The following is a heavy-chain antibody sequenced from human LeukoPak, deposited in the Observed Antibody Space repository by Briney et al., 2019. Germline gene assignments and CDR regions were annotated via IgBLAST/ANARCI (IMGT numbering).Heavy chain of an antibody. D-gene: IGHD4-23*01. Sequence: SETLSLTCAVSGYSISSGYYWSWIRQPAGKGLEWIGRIYTSGSTNYNPSLKSRVTMSVDTSKNQFSLKLSSVTAADTAVYYCARGVGNSDYWGQGALVTVSS. J-gene: IGHJ4*02. CDR2: IYTSGST. CDR3: ARGVGNSDY. V-gene: IGHV4-4*07. CDR1: GYSISSGYY.